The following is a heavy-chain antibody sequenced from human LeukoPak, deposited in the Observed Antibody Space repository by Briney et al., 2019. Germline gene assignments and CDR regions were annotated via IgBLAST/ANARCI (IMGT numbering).Heavy chain of an antibody. V-gene: IGHV1-69*05. CDR3: ARVGSYYDSSGYYFDY. Sequence: SVKVSCKASGGTFSSYAISSVRQAPGQGLEWMGRIIPIFGTANYAQKFQGRITITTDESTSTAYMELSSLRSEDTAVYYCARVGSYYDSSGYYFDYWGQGTLVTVSS. D-gene: IGHD3-22*01. CDR1: GGTFSSYA. CDR2: IIPIFGTA. J-gene: IGHJ4*02.